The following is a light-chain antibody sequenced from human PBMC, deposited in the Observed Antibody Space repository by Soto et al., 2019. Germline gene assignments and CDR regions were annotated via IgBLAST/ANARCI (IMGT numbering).Light chain of an antibody. Sequence: QSVLTQPPSASGSPGQSVTISCTGTSSDVGAYEYVSWYQQHPGEAPKLIIYEVSQRPSGVPDRFSGSKSGNTASLTVSGLQAEDEADYYCSSYAGSSGGVFGTGTKLTVL. CDR2: EVS. V-gene: IGLV2-8*01. CDR3: SSYAGSSGGV. J-gene: IGLJ1*01. CDR1: SSDVGAYEY.